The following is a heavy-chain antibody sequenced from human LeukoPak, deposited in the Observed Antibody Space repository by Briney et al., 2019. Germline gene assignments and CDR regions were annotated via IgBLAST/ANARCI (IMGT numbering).Heavy chain of an antibody. CDR2: INDDGRTT. J-gene: IGHJ3*02. CDR3: ARSGITMVGGASIGLLTFDI. V-gene: IGHV3-74*03. Sequence: GGSLRLSCAASGFTFSYYWMHWVRQAPAEGLVWVSRINDDGRTTTYADSVKGRITISRDNAKNTLYLQMSSLRVEDTAVYYCARSGITMVGGASIGLLTFDIWGPGTMVTVSP. D-gene: IGHD3-10*01. CDR1: GFTFSYYW.